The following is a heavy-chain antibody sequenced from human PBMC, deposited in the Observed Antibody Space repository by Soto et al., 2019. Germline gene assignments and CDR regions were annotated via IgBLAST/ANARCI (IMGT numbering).Heavy chain of an antibody. Sequence: QVQLVQSGAEVKKPGASVKVSCKASGYTFTSYDINWVRQATGQGLEWMGGMNPNSGNTGYAQKFQGRVTMTRNTSITTAYMELSSLRSADTAGYYWAGVPTWAGNVDYWGQGPLVTVSS. J-gene: IGHJ4*02. D-gene: IGHD1-1*01. V-gene: IGHV1-8*01. CDR2: MNPNSGNT. CDR1: GYTFTSYD. CDR3: AGVPTWAGNVDY.